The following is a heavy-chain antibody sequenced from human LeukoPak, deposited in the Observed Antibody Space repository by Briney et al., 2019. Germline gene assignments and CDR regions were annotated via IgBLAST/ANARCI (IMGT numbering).Heavy chain of an antibody. CDR1: GFTFSSYG. V-gene: IGHV3-21*01. J-gene: IGHJ4*02. CDR3: ARGWTFTTPLGRVAGTSSRRGRYFDY. CDR2: ISSSSSYI. D-gene: IGHD6-19*01. Sequence: GGSLRLSCAASGFTFSSYGMHWVRQAPGKGLEWVSSISSSSSYIYYADSVKGRFTISRDNSQNTVYLQMNSLRPEDTALYYCARGWTFTTPLGRVAGTSSRRGRYFDYWGQGTLVTVSS.